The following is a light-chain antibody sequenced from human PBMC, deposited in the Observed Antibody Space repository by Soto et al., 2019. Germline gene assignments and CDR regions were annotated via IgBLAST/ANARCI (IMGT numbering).Light chain of an antibody. CDR3: SSYTSSSTXX. J-gene: IGLJ1*01. CDR2: EVS. CDR1: SSDVGGYNY. V-gene: IGLV2-14*01. Sequence: QSALTQPASVSGSPGQSITISCTGTSSDVGGYNYVSWYQQHPGKAPKLMIYEVSNRPSGVSNRFSGSKSGNTASLTISGXQAEDEADYYCSSYTSSSTXXFGTGT.